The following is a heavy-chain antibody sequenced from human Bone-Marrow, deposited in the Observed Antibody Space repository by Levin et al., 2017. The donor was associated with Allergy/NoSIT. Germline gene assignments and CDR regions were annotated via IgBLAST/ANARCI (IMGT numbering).Heavy chain of an antibody. CDR1: GFTFSDYA. V-gene: IGHV3-21*01. Sequence: GESLKISCAASGFTFSDYAIYWVRQAPGKGLQWVSSISRSSSHISYADSVKGRFTISRDNAKNSLFLQMNSLRAEDTAVYYCASWAMYHYDRSAFDYFYYATDVWGQGTTVTVSS. CDR3: ASWAMYHYDRSAFDYFYYATDV. D-gene: IGHD3-22*01. CDR2: ISRSSSHI. J-gene: IGHJ6*02.